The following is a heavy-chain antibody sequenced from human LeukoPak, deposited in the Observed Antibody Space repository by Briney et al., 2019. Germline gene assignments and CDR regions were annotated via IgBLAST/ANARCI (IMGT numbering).Heavy chain of an antibody. CDR1: GFTFSSYW. V-gene: IGHV3-74*01. D-gene: IGHD6-13*01. J-gene: IGHJ4*02. Sequence: PGGSLRLSCAASGFTFSSYWMHWVRQAPGKGLEWVSRLKSDGIRANYADSVKGRFTISRDNANNTLYLLMNSLTAEDTAVYYCARWGPAAGAADYWGQGTRVTVSS. CDR3: ARWGPAAGAADY. CDR2: LKSDGIRA.